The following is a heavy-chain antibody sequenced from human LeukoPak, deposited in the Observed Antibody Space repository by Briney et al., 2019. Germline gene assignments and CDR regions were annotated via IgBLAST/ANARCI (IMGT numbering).Heavy chain of an antibody. CDR1: GFIFSDYS. J-gene: IGHJ4*02. CDR3: ATDHCSGGSCSPNFDY. V-gene: IGHV3-48*01. D-gene: IGHD2-15*01. Sequence: GGSLRLSCAASGFIFSDYSINWVRQAPGKGLEWISYIGGRSTTLYYADSVKGRFTISRDNAENSLYLQMNSLRAEDTAVYYCATDHCSGGSCSPNFDYWGQGTLVTVSS. CDR2: IGGRSTTL.